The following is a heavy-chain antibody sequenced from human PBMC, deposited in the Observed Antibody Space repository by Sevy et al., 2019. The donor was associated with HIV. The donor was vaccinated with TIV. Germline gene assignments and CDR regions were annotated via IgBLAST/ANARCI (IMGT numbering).Heavy chain of an antibody. V-gene: IGHV3-21*01. D-gene: IGHD3-22*01. Sequence: GGSLRLSCAASGFTFSSYSMNWVRQAPGKGLEWVSSISSSSYIYYADSVKGRFTISRDNAKNSLYLQMNSLRAEDTAVYYCARGPSYYYDSSGYYRKYFDYWGQGTLVTVSS. CDR1: GFTFSSYS. J-gene: IGHJ4*02. CDR3: ARGPSYYYDSSGYYRKYFDY. CDR2: ISSSSYI.